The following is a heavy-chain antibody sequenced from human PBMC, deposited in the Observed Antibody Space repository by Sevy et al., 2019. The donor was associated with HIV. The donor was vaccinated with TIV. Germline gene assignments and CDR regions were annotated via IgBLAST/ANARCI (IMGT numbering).Heavy chain of an antibody. Sequence: GGSLRLSCAASGFTFSRYSMHWVRQAPGKGLEWVATISFDASNKHYADSVKGRFTISRDNFQNSLFLQMSSLRPEDTAVYYCALERLSSDVAEYFQNWGQGTLDTVSS. J-gene: IGHJ1*01. CDR1: GFTFSRYS. V-gene: IGHV3-30*04. CDR3: ALERLSSDVAEYFQN. D-gene: IGHD1-1*01. CDR2: ISFDASNK.